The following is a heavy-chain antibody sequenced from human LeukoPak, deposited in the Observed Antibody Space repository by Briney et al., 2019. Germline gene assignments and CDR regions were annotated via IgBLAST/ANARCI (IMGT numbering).Heavy chain of an antibody. J-gene: IGHJ4*02. V-gene: IGHV3-21*06. CDR1: GFTFSTYS. Sequence: GGSLRLSCAASGFTFSTYSMNWVRQVPGKGLEWVSSISSNSRYIYYADSMRGRFTISRDNAKNSLYLQVNSLRVEDTAVYFCARDYIGGWNDYWGQGTLVTVSS. CDR2: ISSNSRYI. CDR3: ARDYIGGWNDY. D-gene: IGHD3-16*01.